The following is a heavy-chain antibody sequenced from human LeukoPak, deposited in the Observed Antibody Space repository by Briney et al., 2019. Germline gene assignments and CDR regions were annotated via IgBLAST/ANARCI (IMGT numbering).Heavy chain of an antibody. CDR1: EFTFTNYW. D-gene: IGHD1-14*01. V-gene: IGHV3-74*01. J-gene: IGHJ3*02. Sequence: GGSLRLSCAASEFTFTNYWMHWDRQAPGEGLVWVSRIDNDGSDSIYADSVKGRFTISRDNAKNTVYLQMHGLRADDTAVYYCARGGYHHGFDIWGQGTMVTVSS. CDR3: ARGGYHHGFDI. CDR2: IDNDGSDS.